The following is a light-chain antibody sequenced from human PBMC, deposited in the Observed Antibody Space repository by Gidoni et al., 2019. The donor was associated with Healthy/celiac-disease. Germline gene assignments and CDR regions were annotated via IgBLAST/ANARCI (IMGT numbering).Light chain of an antibody. Sequence: DIVMTQSPVSLAVSLGERAPINRKSSQSVLYSSNSKNYLAWYQQKPRQPPKLLIYWASTQECGVPDRFSGSGSGTDFTLTISSLQAEDVAVYYCQQNYSTPLTFGGGTKVEIK. CDR2: WAS. V-gene: IGKV4-1*01. CDR3: QQNYSTPLT. J-gene: IGKJ4*01. CDR1: QSVLYSSNSKNY.